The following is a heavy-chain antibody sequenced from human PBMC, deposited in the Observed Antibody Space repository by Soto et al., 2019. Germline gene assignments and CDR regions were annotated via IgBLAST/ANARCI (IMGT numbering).Heavy chain of an antibody. CDR2: IKQDGSEK. CDR3: ARAPTGYDSSGPGY. D-gene: IGHD3-22*01. V-gene: IGHV3-7*03. Sequence: GGSLRLSCAASGFTFSSYWMSWVRQAPGKGLEWVANIKQDGSEKYYVDSVKGRFTISRDNAKNSLYLQMNSLRAEDTAVYYCARAPTGYDSSGPGYWGQGTLVTVSS. J-gene: IGHJ4*02. CDR1: GFTFSSYW.